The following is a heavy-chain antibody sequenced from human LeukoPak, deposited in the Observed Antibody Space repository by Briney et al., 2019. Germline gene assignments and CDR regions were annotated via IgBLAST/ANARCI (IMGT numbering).Heavy chain of an antibody. D-gene: IGHD4-17*01. CDR3: ARDYGDYVFDY. CDR1: GFTFSSYW. J-gene: IGHJ4*02. V-gene: IGHV3-7*01. CDR2: IKQDGSEK. Sequence: PGGSLRLSCAASGFTFSSYWMSWVRQAPGKGLEWVANIKQDGSEKYYVDSVKGRFTISRDNAKNSLYLQMNSLRAEDTAVHYCARDYGDYVFDYWGQGTLVTVSS.